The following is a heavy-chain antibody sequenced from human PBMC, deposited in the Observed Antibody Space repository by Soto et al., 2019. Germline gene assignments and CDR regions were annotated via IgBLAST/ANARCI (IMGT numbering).Heavy chain of an antibody. J-gene: IGHJ6*02. CDR2: INPSGGST. D-gene: IGHD1-20*01. V-gene: IGHV1-46*01. CDR3: ARGTRYNWNYYYGMDV. CDR1: GYTFTSYY. Sequence: QVQLVQSGAEVKKPGASVKVSCKASGYTFTSYYMHWVRQAPGQGLEWMGIINPSGGSTSYAQKFQGRVTMTRDTSTSTVYMELSSLRSEDTAVYYCARGTRYNWNYYYGMDVWGQGTTVTVSS.